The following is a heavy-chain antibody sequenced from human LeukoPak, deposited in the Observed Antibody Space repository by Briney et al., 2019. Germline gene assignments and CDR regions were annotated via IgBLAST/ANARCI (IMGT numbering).Heavy chain of an antibody. CDR1: GFTFSSYA. CDR3: ARDRGSNNYFDH. CDR2: ISSSGSTI. Sequence: GGSLRLSCAASGFTFSSYAMSWVRQAPGKGLEWVSYISSSGSTIYYADSVKGRFTISRDNANSSLFLQMNSLRAEDTALYYCARDRGSNNYFDHWGQGTLVTVSS. J-gene: IGHJ4*02. D-gene: IGHD2-2*01. V-gene: IGHV3-48*04.